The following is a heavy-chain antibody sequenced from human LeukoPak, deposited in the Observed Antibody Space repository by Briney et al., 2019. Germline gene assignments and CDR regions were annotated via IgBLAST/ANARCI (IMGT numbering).Heavy chain of an antibody. Sequence: PGPSLRLSSAASGFAVTTYEMNWVHQYPGRGLEWEAIISSDGSNKYCPDSVRGRFTVSRDNSENTLFLQMNSLRAEDTAVYYCARDFHLLWGSYRTEGILDFWGQGTLVTISS. CDR3: ARDFHLLWGSYRTEGILDF. J-gene: IGHJ4*02. V-gene: IGHV3-30*04. CDR2: ISSDGSNK. D-gene: IGHD3-16*02. CDR1: GFAVTTYE.